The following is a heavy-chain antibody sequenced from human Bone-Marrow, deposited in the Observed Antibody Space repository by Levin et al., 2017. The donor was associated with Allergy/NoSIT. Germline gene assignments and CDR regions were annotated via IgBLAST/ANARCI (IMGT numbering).Heavy chain of an antibody. CDR1: GGSLTSATSY. J-gene: IGHJ6*02. Sequence: PSETLSLNCSVSGGSLTSATSYWAWIRQPPGKGLEWIGYIHFSGSDRYNPSLERRATISVDMSRSQISLRLDSVTAADSAVYYCATYIPPDLYSYYEVDVWGPGTTVTVSS. CDR3: ATYIPPDLYSYYEVDV. CDR2: IHFSGSD. D-gene: IGHD2-21*01. V-gene: IGHV4-61*01.